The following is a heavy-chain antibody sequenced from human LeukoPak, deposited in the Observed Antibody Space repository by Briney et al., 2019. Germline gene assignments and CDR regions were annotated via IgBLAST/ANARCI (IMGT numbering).Heavy chain of an antibody. V-gene: IGHV1-69*13. CDR3: ARVVLRGYYYDRTYYFDY. J-gene: IGHJ4*02. Sequence: SVKVSCKDSGGTFSSYAISWVRQAPGQGLEWMGGIIPIFGTASYAQKFQGRVTITADESTSTAYMELSSLRSEDTAVYYCARVVLRGYYYDRTYYFDYWGQGTLVTVSS. CDR1: GGTFSSYA. D-gene: IGHD3-22*01. CDR2: IIPIFGTA.